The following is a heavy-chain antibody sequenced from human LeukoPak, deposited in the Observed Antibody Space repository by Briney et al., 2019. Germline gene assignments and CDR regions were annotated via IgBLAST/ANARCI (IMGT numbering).Heavy chain of an antibody. V-gene: IGHV1-2*02. CDR3: ARVDIVVVPAARAWFDP. Sequence: ASVKVSCKASGYTFTGYYMHWVRQAPGQGLEWMGWINPNSGGTNYAQKFQGRVTMTRDTSISTAYMELSRLRSDDTAVYYCARVDIVVVPAARAWFDPWGQGTLVTVSS. J-gene: IGHJ5*02. CDR1: GYTFTGYY. D-gene: IGHD2-2*03. CDR2: INPNSGGT.